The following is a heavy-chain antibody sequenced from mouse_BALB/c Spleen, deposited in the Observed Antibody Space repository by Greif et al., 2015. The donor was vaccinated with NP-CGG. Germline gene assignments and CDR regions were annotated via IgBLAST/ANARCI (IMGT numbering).Heavy chain of an antibody. J-gene: IGHJ3*01. V-gene: IGHV10-1*02. CDR3: VRGLSPFAY. CDR2: IRSKSNNYAT. D-gene: IGHD1-1*02. CDR1: GFTFNTYA. Sequence: EVQRVESGGGLVQPKGSLKLSCAASGFTFNTYAMNWVRQAPGKGLEWVARIRSKSNNYATYYADSVKDRFTISRDDSQSMLYLQMNSLKTEDTAMYYCVRGLSPFAYWGQGTLVTVSA.